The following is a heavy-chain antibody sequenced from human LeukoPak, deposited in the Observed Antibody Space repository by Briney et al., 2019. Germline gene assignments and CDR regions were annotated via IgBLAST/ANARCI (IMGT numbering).Heavy chain of an antibody. Sequence: GGSLRLSCAASGFTVSSNYMSWVRQAPGKGLEWVSVIYSGGSTYYADSVKGRFTISRDNSKNTLYLQMNSLRAEDTAVYYCAREGRSYGSLDWYFDLWGRGTLVTVSS. V-gene: IGHV3-53*01. CDR1: GFTVSSNY. CDR2: IYSGGST. D-gene: IGHD5-18*01. J-gene: IGHJ2*01. CDR3: AREGRSYGSLDWYFDL.